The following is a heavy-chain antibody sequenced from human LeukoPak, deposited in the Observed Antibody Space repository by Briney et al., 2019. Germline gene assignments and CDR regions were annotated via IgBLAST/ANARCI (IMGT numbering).Heavy chain of an antibody. CDR1: GGSISSYY. Sequence: PSETLSLTCTVSGGSISSYYWSWIRQPAGKGLEWIGRIYTSGSTNYNPSLKSRITVSVDTSKNQFSLKLSSVTAADTAVYYCARGCSSTSCYYYYGMDVWGQGTTVTVSS. D-gene: IGHD2-2*01. J-gene: IGHJ6*02. CDR2: IYTSGST. V-gene: IGHV4-4*07. CDR3: ARGCSSTSCYYYYGMDV.